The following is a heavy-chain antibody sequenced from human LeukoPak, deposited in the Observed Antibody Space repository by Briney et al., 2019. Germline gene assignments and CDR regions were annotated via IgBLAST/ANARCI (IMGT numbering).Heavy chain of an antibody. CDR3: TRSGSSPSYFDY. D-gene: IGHD1-26*01. J-gene: IGHJ4*02. CDR1: GYTFTSYG. V-gene: IGHV1-2*06. CDR2: INPDSGGT. Sequence: GASVKVSCKASGYTFTSYGISWVRQAPGQGLEWMGRINPDSGGTNNAQKFQGRITMTRDTSISTAYMELTKLRSDDTAVYYCTRSGSSPSYFDYWGQGTLVTVSS.